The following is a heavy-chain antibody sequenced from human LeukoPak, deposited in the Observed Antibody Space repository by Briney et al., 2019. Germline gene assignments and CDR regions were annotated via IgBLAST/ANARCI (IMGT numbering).Heavy chain of an antibody. CDR1: GFTFSSYG. J-gene: IGHJ6*02. D-gene: IGHD3-22*01. CDR2: ISSSSSYI. CDR3: AREDYYYDSSGYSYYYYGMDV. Sequence: SGGSLRLSCAASGFTFSSYGMNWVRQAPGKGLEWVSSISSSSSYIYYADSVKGRFTISRDNAKNSLYLQMNSLRAEDTAVYYCAREDYYYDSSGYSYYYYGMDVWGQGTTVTVTS. V-gene: IGHV3-21*01.